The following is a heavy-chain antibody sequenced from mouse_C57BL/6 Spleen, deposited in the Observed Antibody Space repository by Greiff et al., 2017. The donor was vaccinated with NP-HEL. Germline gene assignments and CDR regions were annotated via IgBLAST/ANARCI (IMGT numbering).Heavy chain of an antibody. J-gene: IGHJ2*01. CDR3: AREGDYYGSSFDY. CDR1: GYTFTSYW. V-gene: IGHV1-61*01. Sequence: VQLQQSGAELVRPGSSVKLSCKASGYTFTSYWMDWVKQRPGQGLEWIGNIYPSDSETHYNQKFKDKATLTVDKSSSTAYMQLSSLTSEDFAVYYCAREGDYYGSSFDYWGQGTTLTVSS. CDR2: IYPSDSET. D-gene: IGHD1-1*01.